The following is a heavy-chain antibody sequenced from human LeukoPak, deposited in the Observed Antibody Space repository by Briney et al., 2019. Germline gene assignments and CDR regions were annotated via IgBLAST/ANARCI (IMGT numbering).Heavy chain of an antibody. CDR3: ARGVAAGPFDY. CDR2: IYYSGST. D-gene: IGHD6-13*01. CDR1: GGSISSGGYY. Sequence: SETLSLTRTVSGGSISSGGYYWSWIRQHPGKGLEWIGYIYYSGSTYYNPSLKSRVTISVDTSKNQFSLKLSSVTAADTAVYYCARGVAAGPFDYWGQGTLVTVSS. V-gene: IGHV4-31*03. J-gene: IGHJ4*02.